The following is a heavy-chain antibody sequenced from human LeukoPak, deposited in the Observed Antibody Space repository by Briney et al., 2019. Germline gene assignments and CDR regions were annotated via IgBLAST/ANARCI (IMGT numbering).Heavy chain of an antibody. CDR2: IIPVFDTA. CDR3: ALSAEKQLVYFDF. V-gene: IGHV1-69*05. Sequence: ASVKVSCKASGDTFSNYDVTWVRQAPGQGLEWMGRIIPVFDTAKYAQNFQGRVTMTTDESSSTAYMGLYSLRSEDTAVYYCALSAEKQLVYFDFWGQGTLVTVSS. D-gene: IGHD6-13*01. J-gene: IGHJ4*02. CDR1: GDTFSNYD.